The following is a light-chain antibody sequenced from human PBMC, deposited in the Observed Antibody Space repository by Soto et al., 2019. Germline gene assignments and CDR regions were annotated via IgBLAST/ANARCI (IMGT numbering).Light chain of an antibody. V-gene: IGKV3-11*01. CDR2: DAS. J-gene: IGKJ5*01. CDR1: QSVSSY. Sequence: IVLPQSTATLSLSPGERATLSCRASQSVSSYLAWYQQKPGQAPRLLIYDASNRATGIPARFSGSGSGTDFTLTISSLEPEDFAVYYCQQRSNWPQITFGQGTRLEI. CDR3: QQRSNWPQIT.